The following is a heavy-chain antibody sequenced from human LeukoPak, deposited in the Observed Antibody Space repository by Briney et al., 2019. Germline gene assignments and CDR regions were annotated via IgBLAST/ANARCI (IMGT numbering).Heavy chain of an antibody. CDR2: IIPILGTA. D-gene: IGHD3-9*01. Sequence: SVKVSCKASGGTFSSYAISWVRQGPGQGLEWMGGIIPILGTANYAQKFQGRVTITADESTSTAYMELSSLRSEDTAVYYCAREIKFAILTGYYDYWGQGTLVTVSS. J-gene: IGHJ4*02. CDR1: GGTFSSYA. CDR3: AREIKFAILTGYYDY. V-gene: IGHV1-69*13.